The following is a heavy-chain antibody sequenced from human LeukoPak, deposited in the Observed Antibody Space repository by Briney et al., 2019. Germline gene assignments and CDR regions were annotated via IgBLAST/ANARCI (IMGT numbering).Heavy chain of an antibody. V-gene: IGHV5-51*01. J-gene: IGHJ6*04. CDR1: GYNFTSYW. CDR3: ARHPYYYGSGSYSGVYYYGMDV. Sequence: GESLKISCKGSGYNFTSYWIGWVRQMPGKGLEWMGIIYPGDSDTRYSPSFQGQVTISADKSISTAYLQWSSLKASDTAMCYCARHPYYYGSGSYSGVYYYGMDVWGKGTTVTVSS. D-gene: IGHD3-10*01. CDR2: IYPGDSDT.